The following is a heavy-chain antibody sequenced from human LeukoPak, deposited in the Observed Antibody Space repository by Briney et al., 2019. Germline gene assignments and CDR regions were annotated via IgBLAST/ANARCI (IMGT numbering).Heavy chain of an antibody. J-gene: IGHJ4*02. Sequence: PSETLSLTCNLTGGSISSSHDQWVWIRQPPGKGLEWIGSFYYLGSSYYSPSLKSRLTISFDTSKNQFSLKLTSVTAADAAVYYCATRGIGDFHYWGQGTLVTVSS. CDR1: GGSISSSHDQ. CDR3: ATRGIGDFHY. V-gene: IGHV4-39*01. D-gene: IGHD1-26*01. CDR2: FYYLGSS.